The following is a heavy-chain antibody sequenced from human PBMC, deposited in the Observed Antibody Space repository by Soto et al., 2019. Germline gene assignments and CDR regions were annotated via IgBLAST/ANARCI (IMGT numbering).Heavy chain of an antibody. V-gene: IGHV3-7*03. CDR1: GFTFSSYA. CDR2: IRGNGGSK. Sequence: GGSLRLSCAASGFTFSSYAMSWVRQAPGKGLEWVANIRGNGGSKYYVDSVKGRFTISRDNAKNSLYLQMNSLRAEDTAVYYCARVGGSLYLDYWGQGTLVTVSS. D-gene: IGHD5-12*01. J-gene: IGHJ4*02. CDR3: ARVGGSLYLDY.